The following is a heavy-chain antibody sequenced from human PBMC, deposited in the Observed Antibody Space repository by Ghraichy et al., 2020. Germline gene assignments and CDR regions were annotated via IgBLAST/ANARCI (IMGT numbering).Heavy chain of an antibody. CDR1: GFTFSSYW. CDR3: ARVYGDYGEVDY. CDR2: INSDGSST. Sequence: GGSLRLSCAASGFTFSSYWMHWVRQAPGKGLVWVSRINSDGSSTSYADSVKGRFTISRDNAKNTLYLQMNSLRAEDTAVYYCARVYGDYGEVDYWGQGTLVTVSS. J-gene: IGHJ4*02. D-gene: IGHD4-17*01. V-gene: IGHV3-74*01.